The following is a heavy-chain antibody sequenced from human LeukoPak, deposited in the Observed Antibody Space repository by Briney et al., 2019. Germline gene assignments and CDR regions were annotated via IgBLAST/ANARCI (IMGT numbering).Heavy chain of an antibody. J-gene: IGHJ4*02. CDR2: IYYSGST. V-gene: IGHV4-59*01. CDR1: GGSFSGYY. Sequence: SETLSLTCTVYGGSFSGYYWSWIRQPPGKGLEWIGYIYYSGSTNYNPSLKSRVTISVDTSKNQFSLKLTSVTAADTAVYYCARVKYYYGSGGDYFDYWGQGTLVTVSS. CDR3: ARVKYYYGSGGDYFDY. D-gene: IGHD3-10*01.